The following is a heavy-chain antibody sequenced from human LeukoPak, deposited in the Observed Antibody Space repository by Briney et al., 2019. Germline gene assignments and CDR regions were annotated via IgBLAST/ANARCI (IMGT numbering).Heavy chain of an antibody. CDR2: ISPSSSHI. V-gene: IGHV3-21*01. CDR1: GFTFSSYS. CDR3: ARLYGGTGPGNYYYGMDV. D-gene: IGHD4-23*01. Sequence: GGSLRLSCAASGFTFSSYSMNWVRQAPGKGLEWVSSISPSSSHIHQADSVKGRFTISRDNAKNSVYLQMSSLRPEDTAMYYCARLYGGTGPGNYYYGMDVWGQGTTVAVSS. J-gene: IGHJ6*02.